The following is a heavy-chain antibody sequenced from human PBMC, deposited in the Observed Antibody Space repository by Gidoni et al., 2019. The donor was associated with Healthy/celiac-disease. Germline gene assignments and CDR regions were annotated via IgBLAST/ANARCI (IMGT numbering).Heavy chain of an antibody. CDR1: GFTFSSYA. Sequence: CPASGFTFSSYAMSWVRQAPGKGLEWVSAISGSGGSTYYADSVKGRFTSSRDNSKNTLYLQMNRLRAEDTAVYYCAIAVGNGGYDYIDYWGQGTLVTVSS. CDR3: AIAVGNGGYDYIDY. V-gene: IGHV3-23*01. D-gene: IGHD5-12*01. J-gene: IGHJ4*02. CDR2: ISGSGGST.